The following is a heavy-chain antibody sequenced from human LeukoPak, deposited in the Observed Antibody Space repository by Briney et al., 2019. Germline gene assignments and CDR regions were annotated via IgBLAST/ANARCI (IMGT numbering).Heavy chain of an antibody. CDR2: ISSSSSYI. CDR1: GFTFSSYS. J-gene: IGHJ4*02. D-gene: IGHD2-8*01. Sequence: PGGSLRLSCAASGFTFSSYSMNWVRQAPGKGLEWVSSISSSSSYIYYADSVKGRFTISRDNAKNSLYLQMNSLRAEDTAVYYCARAYCTNGVCYKMLSYYFDYWGQGTLVTVSS. CDR3: ARAYCTNGVCYKMLSYYFDY. V-gene: IGHV3-21*01.